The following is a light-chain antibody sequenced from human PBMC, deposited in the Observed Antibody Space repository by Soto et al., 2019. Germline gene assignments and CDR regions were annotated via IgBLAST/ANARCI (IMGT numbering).Light chain of an antibody. Sequence: DIQMTQSPSTLSGSVGDRVTITCRASQTISSWLAWYQQKPGTAPKVLIYHASNLQSGVPSRFSGSGSGTEFTLTISSLQPDDLATYYCQQYNSYSFGQGTKVDIK. J-gene: IGKJ1*01. CDR2: HAS. V-gene: IGKV1-5*01. CDR1: QTISSW. CDR3: QQYNSYS.